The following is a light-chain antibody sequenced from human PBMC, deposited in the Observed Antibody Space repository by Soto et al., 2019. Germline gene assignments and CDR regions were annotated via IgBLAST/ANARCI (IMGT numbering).Light chain of an antibody. V-gene: IGLV1-40*01. CDR2: GNS. Sequence: QSVLTQPPSVSGAPGQRVTISCTGSSSNIGAGYDVHWYQQLPGTAPKLLIYGNSNRPSGVPDRFSGSKSGTSASLAITGLQAEDEADYYCQSYASSVSGYVFGTGTKVTVL. J-gene: IGLJ1*01. CDR1: SSNIGAGYD. CDR3: QSYASSVSGYV.